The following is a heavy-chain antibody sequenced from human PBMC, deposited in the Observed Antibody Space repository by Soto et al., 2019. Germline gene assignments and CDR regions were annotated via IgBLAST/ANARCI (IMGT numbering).Heavy chain of an antibody. D-gene: IGHD4-17*01. CDR2: KKSKTDGGTT. Sequence: GGSLRLSCAASGFTFSNAWMSWVRQAPGKGLEWVGRKKSKTDGGTTDYAAPGKGRFTISRDDSKNTLYLQMNSLKTEDTAVYYCTTDVDDYGVRYFDYWGQGTLVTVSS. CDR1: GFTFSNAW. V-gene: IGHV3-15*01. J-gene: IGHJ4*02. CDR3: TTDVDDYGVRYFDY.